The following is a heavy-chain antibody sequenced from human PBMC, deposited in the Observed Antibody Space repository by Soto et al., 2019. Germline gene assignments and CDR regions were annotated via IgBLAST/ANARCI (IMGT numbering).Heavy chain of an antibody. V-gene: IGHV4-59*08. Sequence: ETLSLTCTVCGGSISSYYWSWIRQPPGKRLEWIGYIYYSGSTNYNPSLKSRVTISVDTSKNQFSLKLSSVTAADTAVYYCARQSELLWFGESIYGMDVWGQGTTVTVSS. CDR3: ARQSELLWFGESIYGMDV. CDR1: GGSISSYY. CDR2: IYYSGST. J-gene: IGHJ6*02. D-gene: IGHD3-10*01.